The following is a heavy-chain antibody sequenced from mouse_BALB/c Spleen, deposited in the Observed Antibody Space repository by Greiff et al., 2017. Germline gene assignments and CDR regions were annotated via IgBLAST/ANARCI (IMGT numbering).Heavy chain of an antibody. J-gene: IGHJ3*01. V-gene: IGHV5-9-4*01. CDR2: ISSGGSYT. D-gene: IGHD4-1*01. Sequence: EVHLVESGGGLVKPGGSLKLSCAASGFTFSSYAMSWVRQSPEKRLEWVAEISSGGSYTYYPDTVTGRFTISRDNAKNTLYLEMSSLRSEDTAMYYCARELTGTSFAYWGPGTLVTVSA. CDR1: GFTFSSYA. CDR3: ARELTGTSFAY.